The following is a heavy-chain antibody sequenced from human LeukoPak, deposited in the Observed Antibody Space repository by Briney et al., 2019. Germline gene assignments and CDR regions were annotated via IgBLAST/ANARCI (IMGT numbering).Heavy chain of an antibody. CDR1: GVSISSYY. D-gene: IGHD3-16*01. CDR3: ARGGLYYFGY. V-gene: IGHV4-59*01. Sequence: PSETLSLTCTVSGVSISSYYWSWIRQPPGKGLEWIGYIYYSGSTNYNPSLKSRVTISVDTSKNQFSLKLSSVTAADTAVYYCARGGLYYFGYWGQGTLVTVSS. J-gene: IGHJ4*02. CDR2: IYYSGST.